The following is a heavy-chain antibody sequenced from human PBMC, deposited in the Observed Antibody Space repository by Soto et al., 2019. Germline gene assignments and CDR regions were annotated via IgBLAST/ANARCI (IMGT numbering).Heavy chain of an antibody. CDR3: GGGPDYRNNYYYGMDV. Sequence: VGSLRLSCTASGFIFDSYAMSWVRQAPGKGLECISTISGSGHNTYYADSVKGRFTISRDSSKDTVYLQMNNLRADDTAVYFCGGGPDYRNNYYYGMDVWGQGTTVTVSS. CDR1: GFIFDSYA. CDR2: ISGSGHNT. V-gene: IGHV3-23*01. J-gene: IGHJ6*02. D-gene: IGHD3-10*01.